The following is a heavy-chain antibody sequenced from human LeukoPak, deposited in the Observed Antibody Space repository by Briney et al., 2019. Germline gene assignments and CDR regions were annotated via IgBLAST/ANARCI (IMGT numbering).Heavy chain of an antibody. CDR3: ARSGAGSYYSYYYYYMDV. D-gene: IGHD1-26*01. V-gene: IGHV1-46*01. Sequence: EASVKVSCKASGYTFTSYYMHWARQAPGQGLEWMGIINPSGGSTRYAQKFQGRVTMTRDMSTSTVYMELSSLRSEDTAVYYCARSGAGSYYSYYYYYMDVWGKGTTVTVSS. CDR2: INPSGGST. J-gene: IGHJ6*03. CDR1: GYTFTSYY.